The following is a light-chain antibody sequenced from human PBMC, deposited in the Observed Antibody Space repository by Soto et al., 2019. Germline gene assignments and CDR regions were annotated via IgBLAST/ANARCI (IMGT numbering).Light chain of an antibody. CDR2: EVN. CDR1: NSDVGGYDY. V-gene: IGLV2-8*01. CDR3: SSDAGTTPYV. Sequence: QSVLTQPPSASGSPGQSVPISCTGTNSDVGGYDYVSWYQQHPGQATKLIIYEVNKRPSGVPDRFSGSKFGSTASLTVSVLRAEGEADYYCSSDAGTTPYVFGAGTKLAVL. J-gene: IGLJ1*01.